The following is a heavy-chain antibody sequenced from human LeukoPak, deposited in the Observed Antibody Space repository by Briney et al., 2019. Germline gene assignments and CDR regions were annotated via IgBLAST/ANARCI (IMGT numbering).Heavy chain of an antibody. CDR3: ARGPFYDYVWGTYPAQVRQFDY. D-gene: IGHD3-16*01. CDR1: GGTFSKYT. CDR2: ITPLFGTA. V-gene: IGHV1-69*13. J-gene: IGHJ4*02. Sequence: ASVKVSCKASGGTFSKYTISWVRQRPGQGLEWMGGITPLFGTANYAQKFQGRVTITADESTSTAYMELSSLRSEDTAVYYCARGPFYDYVWGTYPAQVRQFDYWGQGTLVTVSS.